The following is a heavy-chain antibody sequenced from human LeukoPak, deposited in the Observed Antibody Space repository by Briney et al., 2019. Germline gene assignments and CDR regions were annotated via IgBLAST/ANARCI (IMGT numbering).Heavy chain of an antibody. J-gene: IGHJ4*02. V-gene: IGHV3-23*01. D-gene: IGHD3-10*01. Sequence: GGSLRLSCAASGFTFSSYAMSWVRQAPGKGLEWVSAISGSGGSTYYADSVKGRFTISRDNSKNTLYLQMNSLRAEDTAVYYCARASARGVPSYYFDYWGQGTLVTVSS. CDR3: ARASARGVPSYYFDY. CDR2: ISGSGGST. CDR1: GFTFSSYA.